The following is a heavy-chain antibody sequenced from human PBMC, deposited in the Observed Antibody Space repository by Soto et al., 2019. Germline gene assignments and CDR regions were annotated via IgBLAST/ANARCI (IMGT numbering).Heavy chain of an antibody. Sequence: QVQLVQSGAEVKKPGASVKVSCKVSGYTLTELSMHWVRQAPGKGLEWMGGFDPEDGETIYAQKFQGRVTMTEDTSTDTAYMELSSLRSEDTALYYCAIHLTYYYDSSGPRPYNWFDPWVQGTLVTVSS. CDR2: FDPEDGET. CDR3: AIHLTYYYDSSGPRPYNWFDP. D-gene: IGHD3-22*01. CDR1: GYTLTELS. J-gene: IGHJ5*02. V-gene: IGHV1-24*01.